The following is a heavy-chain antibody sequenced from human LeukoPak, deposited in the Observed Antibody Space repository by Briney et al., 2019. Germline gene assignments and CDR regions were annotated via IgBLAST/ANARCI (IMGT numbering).Heavy chain of an antibody. Sequence: GGSLRLSCAASGFTFSSYSMNWVRQAPGKGLEWVSYISSSSSTIYYAASVKGRFTISRDNAKNSLYLQMNSLRDEDTAVYYCARDVRGSGYRDAFDIWGQGTMVTVSS. D-gene: IGHD3-22*01. J-gene: IGHJ3*02. CDR1: GFTFSSYS. CDR3: ARDVRGSGYRDAFDI. CDR2: ISSSSSTI. V-gene: IGHV3-48*02.